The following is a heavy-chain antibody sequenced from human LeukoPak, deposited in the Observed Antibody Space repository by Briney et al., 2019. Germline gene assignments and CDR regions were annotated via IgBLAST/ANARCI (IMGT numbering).Heavy chain of an antibody. Sequence: ASVKVSCKASGYTLTSYAMHWARQAPGQRLEWMGWINAGNGNTKYSQKFQGRVTITRDTSASTAYMELSSLRSEDTAVYYCARGRGAQMGGPAYYFDYWGQGTLVTVSS. V-gene: IGHV1-3*01. CDR2: INAGNGNT. J-gene: IGHJ4*02. CDR3: ARGRGAQMGGPAYYFDY. D-gene: IGHD1-26*01. CDR1: GYTLTSYA.